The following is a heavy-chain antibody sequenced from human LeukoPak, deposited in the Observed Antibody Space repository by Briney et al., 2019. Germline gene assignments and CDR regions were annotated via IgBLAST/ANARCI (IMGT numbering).Heavy chain of an antibody. CDR2: ISAYNGNT. D-gene: IGHD3-3*01. Sequence: ASVKVSCKASGGTFSSYAISWVRQAPGQGLEWMGGISAYNGNTNYAQKLQGRVTMTTDTSTSTAYMELRSLRSDDTAVYYCARDSGAKYYDFWSGYSRAGGGYWGQGTLVTVSS. CDR1: GGTFSSYA. V-gene: IGHV1-18*01. J-gene: IGHJ4*02. CDR3: ARDSGAKYYDFWSGYSRAGGGY.